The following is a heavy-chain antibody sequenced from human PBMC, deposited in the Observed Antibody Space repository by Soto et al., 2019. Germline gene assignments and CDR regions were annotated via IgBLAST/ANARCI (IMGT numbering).Heavy chain of an antibody. CDR3: ARRPRIAAAGPPIYFDY. V-gene: IGHV4-39*01. D-gene: IGHD6-13*01. CDR1: GGSISSSSYY. J-gene: IGHJ4*02. Sequence: QLQLQESGPGLVKPSETLSLTCTVSGGSISSSSYYWGWIRQPPGKGLEWIGSIYYSGSTYYNPSLKSRVTISVDTSKNQFSLKLSSVTAADTAVYYCARRPRIAAAGPPIYFDYWGQGTLVTVSS. CDR2: IYYSGST.